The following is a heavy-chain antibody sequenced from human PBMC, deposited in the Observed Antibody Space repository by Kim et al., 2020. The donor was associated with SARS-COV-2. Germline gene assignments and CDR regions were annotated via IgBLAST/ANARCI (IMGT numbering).Heavy chain of an antibody. V-gene: IGHV4-61*01. CDR1: GGSVSSGSYY. J-gene: IGHJ5*02. Sequence: SETLSLTCTVSGGSVSSGSYYWSWIRQPPGKGLEWIGYIYYSGSTNYNPSLKSRVTISVDTSKNQFSLKLSSVTAADTVVYYCARVTSPHWFDPWGQGTLVTVSS. CDR3: ARVTSPHWFDP. CDR2: IYYSGST.